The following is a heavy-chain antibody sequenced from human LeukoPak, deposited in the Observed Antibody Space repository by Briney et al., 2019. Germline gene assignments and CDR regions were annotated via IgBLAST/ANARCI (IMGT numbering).Heavy chain of an antibody. J-gene: IGHJ4*02. Sequence: PSETLSLTCSVSGGSISSGGYYWSWIRQHPGKGLEWIGYIYYSGSTYYNPSLKSRVTISVDTSKNQFSLKLSSVTAADTAVYYCARVHVGSFDYWGQGTLVTVSS. D-gene: IGHD1-26*01. CDR2: IYYSGST. CDR3: ARVHVGSFDY. CDR1: GGSISSGGYY. V-gene: IGHV4-31*03.